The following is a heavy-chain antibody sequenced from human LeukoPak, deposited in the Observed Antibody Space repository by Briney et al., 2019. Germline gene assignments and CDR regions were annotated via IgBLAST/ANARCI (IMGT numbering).Heavy chain of an antibody. Sequence: SVKVSCKASGGTLSSYAISWVRQAPGQGLEWMGGIIPIFGTANYAQKFQGRVTITTGESTSTAYMELSSLRSEDTAVYCCASGLYYYDSSDRDYFYYMDVWGKGTTVTVSS. D-gene: IGHD3-22*01. J-gene: IGHJ6*03. CDR3: ASGLYYYDSSDRDYFYYMDV. CDR2: IIPIFGTA. CDR1: GGTLSSYA. V-gene: IGHV1-69*05.